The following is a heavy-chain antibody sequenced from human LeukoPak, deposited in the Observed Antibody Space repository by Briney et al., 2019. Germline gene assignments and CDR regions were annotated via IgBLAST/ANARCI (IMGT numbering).Heavy chain of an antibody. J-gene: IGHJ4*02. CDR1: GFTFSSNW. CDR3: ARGTGGLRPLDC. V-gene: IGHV3-7*01. D-gene: IGHD5-12*01. Sequence: PGGSLRLSCVASGFTFSSNWMSWVRQAPGKGLGGVAYIREDGGETYYVDSVKGRFTISRDNAKNSLYPQMNSLRVEDTAVYYCARGTGGLRPLDCWGQGTLVTVSS. CDR2: IREDGGET.